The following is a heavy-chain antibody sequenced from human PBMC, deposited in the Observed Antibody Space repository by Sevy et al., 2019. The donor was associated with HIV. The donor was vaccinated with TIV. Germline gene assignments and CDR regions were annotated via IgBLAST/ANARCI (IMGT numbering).Heavy chain of an antibody. CDR3: ARASSPYCGGDCLYAFNI. Sequence: GGSLRLSCAASGFTFSSFSMNWVRQAPGKTLEWISYISSSGSSIYYADSVKGRFSISRDNAKRSLYLQMNSLRDEDTAVYYCARASSPYCGGDCLYAFNIWGQRTLVTVSS. V-gene: IGHV3-48*02. CDR1: GFTFSSFS. J-gene: IGHJ3*02. D-gene: IGHD2-21*02. CDR2: ISSSGSSI.